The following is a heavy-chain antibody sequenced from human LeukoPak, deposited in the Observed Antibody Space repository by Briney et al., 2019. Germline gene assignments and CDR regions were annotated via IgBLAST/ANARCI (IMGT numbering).Heavy chain of an antibody. CDR2: ISGSDGST. Sequence: PGGSLRLSCAASGFTFNTYAMNWVRQAPGKGLEWVSAISGSDGSTYYADSVRGRFTISRDNSKNTLYLQMNSLRAEDTAVYYCAKPEAVANFDYWGQGTLVTVSS. J-gene: IGHJ4*02. CDR1: GFTFNTYA. D-gene: IGHD6-19*01. V-gene: IGHV3-23*01. CDR3: AKPEAVANFDY.